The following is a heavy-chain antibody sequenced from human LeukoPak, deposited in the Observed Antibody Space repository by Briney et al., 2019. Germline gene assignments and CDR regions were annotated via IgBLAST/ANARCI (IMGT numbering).Heavy chain of an antibody. CDR2: ISYDGSNK. D-gene: IGHD6-19*01. V-gene: IGHV3-30*18. Sequence: GGSLRLSCAASGFTFSSYGMHWVRQAPGKGLEWVAVISYDGSNKYYADSVKGRFTISRDNSKNTLYLQMNSLRAEDTAVYYCAKIKAVAGFTWGQGTLVTVSS. CDR1: GFTFSSYG. J-gene: IGHJ4*02. CDR3: AKIKAVAGFT.